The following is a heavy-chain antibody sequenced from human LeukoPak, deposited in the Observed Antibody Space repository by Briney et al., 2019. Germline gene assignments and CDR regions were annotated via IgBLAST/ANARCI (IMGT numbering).Heavy chain of an antibody. CDR3: ARPSLNTGSYFGY. J-gene: IGHJ4*02. CDR2: IKQDGSEI. CDR1: GFTLSSYA. D-gene: IGHD1-26*01. Sequence: PGGSLRLSCAASGFTLSSYAMSWVRQAPGKGLEWVANIKQDGSEIYYVDSVRGRFTISRDNAKNSLYLQMNSLRAEDTAVYYCARPSLNTGSYFGYWGQGILVSVSS. V-gene: IGHV3-7*01.